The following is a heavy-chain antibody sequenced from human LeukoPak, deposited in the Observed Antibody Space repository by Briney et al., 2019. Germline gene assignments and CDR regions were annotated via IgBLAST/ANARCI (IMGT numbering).Heavy chain of an antibody. J-gene: IGHJ4*02. Sequence: PETLSLTCTVSGGSISSSSYYWGWIRQPPGKGLEWIGSIYYSGSTYYNPSLKSRVTISVDTSKNQFSLKLSSVTAADTAVYYCGRYEGGFDYWGQGTLVTVSS. CDR3: GRYEGGFDY. CDR2: IYYSGST. D-gene: IGHD2-2*01. V-gene: IGHV4-39*01. CDR1: GGSISSSSYY.